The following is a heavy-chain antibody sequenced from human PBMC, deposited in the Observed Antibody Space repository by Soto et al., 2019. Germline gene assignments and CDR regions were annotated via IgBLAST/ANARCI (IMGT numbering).Heavy chain of an antibody. CDR3: ARDGLVRGAFDI. V-gene: IGHV4-59*01. CDR2: IYYSGST. D-gene: IGHD3-16*01. CDR1: GGSISSYY. Sequence: PSETLSLTCTVSGGSISSYYLSWIRQPPGKGLEWIGYIYYSGSTNYNPSLKSRVTISVDTSKNQFSLKLSSVTAADTAVYYCARDGLVRGAFDIWGQGTMVTVS. J-gene: IGHJ3*02.